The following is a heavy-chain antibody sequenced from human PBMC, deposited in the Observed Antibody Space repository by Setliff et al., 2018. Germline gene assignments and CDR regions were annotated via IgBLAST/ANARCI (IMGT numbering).Heavy chain of an antibody. Sequence: ASVKVSCKAADYTFLSYGLSWVRRAPGQGLEWMGWTSAYTGKTDYAQNFQGRVTMTTDTSPSPGYMELRSLRYDDTAVYYCARAPRLEWILPTFDYWGQGTPVTVSS. J-gene: IGHJ4*02. CDR3: ARAPRLEWILPTFDY. V-gene: IGHV1-18*01. CDR1: DYTFLSYG. D-gene: IGHD3-3*01. CDR2: TSAYTGKT.